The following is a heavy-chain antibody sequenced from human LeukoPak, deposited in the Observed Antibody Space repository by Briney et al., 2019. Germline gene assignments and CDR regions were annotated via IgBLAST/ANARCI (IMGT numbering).Heavy chain of an antibody. D-gene: IGHD1-26*01. J-gene: IGHJ4*02. CDR2: ISINGVST. V-gene: IGHV3-64D*09. Sequence: GGSLRLSCSASGFTFSSYTMHWVGQAPGKGLQFVSAISINGVSTYYADSVKGRFTISRDNSKNTLYLQMSSLRAEDTAVYYCVKDDSGSYDYWGQGTLVSVSS. CDR3: VKDDSGSYDY. CDR1: GFTFSSYT.